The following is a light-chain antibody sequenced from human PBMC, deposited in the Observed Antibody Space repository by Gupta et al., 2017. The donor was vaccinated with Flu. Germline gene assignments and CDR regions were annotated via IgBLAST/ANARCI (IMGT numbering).Light chain of an antibody. Sequence: ATLSLSPGERATLSCKASQSVSSTYLAWYQQKTGQAPSLLIYSASNRATGIPDRFSGSGSGTDYTLTISRLEPEDFAVYYCQQFGSSRPMYTFGQGTKLDI. CDR2: SAS. J-gene: IGKJ2*01. V-gene: IGKV3-20*01. CDR1: QSVSSTY. CDR3: QQFGSSRPMYT.